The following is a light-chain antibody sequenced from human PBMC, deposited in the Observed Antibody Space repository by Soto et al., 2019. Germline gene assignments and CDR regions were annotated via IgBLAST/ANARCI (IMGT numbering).Light chain of an antibody. V-gene: IGKV3-15*01. CDR3: QQFGSYTRT. Sequence: GITQPPSPLPVSPGDRATLSCRAGQPLNNNVAWYQHKPGQAPRLLIYGASTRATGISARFSGSGSGTEFTLTISSLEPEDFAVYYCQQFGSYTRTLGQGTKVDIK. CDR1: QPLNNN. CDR2: GAS. J-gene: IGKJ1*01.